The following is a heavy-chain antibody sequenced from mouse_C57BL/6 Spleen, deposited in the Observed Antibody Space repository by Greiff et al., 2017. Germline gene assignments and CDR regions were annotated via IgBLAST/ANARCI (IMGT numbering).Heavy chain of an antibody. CDR3: ARYLYYYGSSDYFDY. V-gene: IGHV1-26*01. J-gene: IGHJ2*01. CDR1: GYTFTDYY. Sequence: VQLQQSGPELVKPGASVKISCKASGYTFTDYYMNWVKQSHGKSLEWIGDINPNNGGTSYNQKFKGKATLTVDKSSSTAYMELRSLTSEDSAVYYCARYLYYYGSSDYFDYWGQGTTLTVAS. CDR2: INPNNGGT. D-gene: IGHD1-1*01.